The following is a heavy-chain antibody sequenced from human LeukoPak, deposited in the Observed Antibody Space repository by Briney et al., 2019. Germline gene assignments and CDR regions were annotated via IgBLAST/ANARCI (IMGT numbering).Heavy chain of an antibody. CDR3: AKAPRDPYYGVDV. J-gene: IGHJ6*02. V-gene: IGHV3-9*01. CDR1: GFTFDDYA. CDR2: ISWNSGTI. Sequence: GGSLRLSCAASGFTFDDYAMHWVRQTPGKGLEWVSGISWNSGTIGYADSVKGRFTISRDNAKNSLYLQMNSLRPEDTALYYCAKAPRDPYYGVDVWGQGTAVTVSS.